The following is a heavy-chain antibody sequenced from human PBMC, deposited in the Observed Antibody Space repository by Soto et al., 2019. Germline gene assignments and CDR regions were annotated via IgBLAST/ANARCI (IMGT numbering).Heavy chain of an antibody. D-gene: IGHD3-10*01. CDR1: GFTVSSNY. Sequence: GGSLRLSCAASGFTVSSNYMSWVRQAPGKGLEWVSVIYSGGSTYYADSVKGRFTISRDNSKNTLYLQMNSLRAEDTAVYYCARGPGITMVRGVIIGAFDIWGQGTMVTVSS. CDR3: ARGPGITMVRGVIIGAFDI. V-gene: IGHV3-53*01. J-gene: IGHJ3*02. CDR2: IYSGGST.